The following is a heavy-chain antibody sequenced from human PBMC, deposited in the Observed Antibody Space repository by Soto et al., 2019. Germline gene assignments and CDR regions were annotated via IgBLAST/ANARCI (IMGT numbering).Heavy chain of an antibody. CDR3: SDDHRDLTSFPTRRSSDL. J-gene: IGHJ2*01. V-gene: IGHV3-23*01. CDR2: ISGRGGRT. D-gene: IGHD1-1*01. Sequence: AAGKKKERVSAISGRGGRTYYADSVKGRFTISRNNSKNTLYLQMNSLRAEDTSVYYCSDDHRDLTSFPTRRSSDL.